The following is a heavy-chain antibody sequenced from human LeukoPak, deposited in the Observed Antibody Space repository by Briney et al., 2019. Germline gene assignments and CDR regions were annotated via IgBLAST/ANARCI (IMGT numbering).Heavy chain of an antibody. CDR3: ARDFSDSSSQTAFDF. Sequence: GGSLRLSCAASGFTFSSYSTNWVRQAPGKGLEWVSYISTGANAIYYADSVKGRFTISRDNAKNSLFLQMNSLRDEDTAVYYCARDFSDSSSQTAFDFWGQGTLVTVSS. V-gene: IGHV3-48*02. D-gene: IGHD6-19*01. CDR1: GFTFSSYS. J-gene: IGHJ4*02. CDR2: ISTGANAI.